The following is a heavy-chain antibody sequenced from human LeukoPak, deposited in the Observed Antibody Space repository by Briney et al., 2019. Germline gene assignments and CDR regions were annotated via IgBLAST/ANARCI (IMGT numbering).Heavy chain of an antibody. V-gene: IGHV4-59*01. Sequence: TSETLSLTYNVSGGSISSYSWSWVRQSSGKGLEWIGYIYYTGRTNYNPSLKSRVTISMDTSKNQFSLKLSSVTAADTAVYYCARWATGGIDYWGQGTLVTVSS. D-gene: IGHD2-8*02. CDR2: IYYTGRT. CDR3: ARWATGGIDY. CDR1: GGSISSYS. J-gene: IGHJ4*02.